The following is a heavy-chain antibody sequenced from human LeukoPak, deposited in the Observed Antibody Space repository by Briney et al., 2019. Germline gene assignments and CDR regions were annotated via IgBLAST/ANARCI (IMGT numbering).Heavy chain of an antibody. D-gene: IGHD4-17*01. Sequence: SETLSLTCTVSGGSMSSNYWSWVRQPPGKGLEWIGYIYYSGNTNSNPSLKSRVTISVDTSKNQFSLNLSSVTAADTAVYYCARDRGYGDYLNYFDYWGQGTLVTVSS. V-gene: IGHV4-59*01. J-gene: IGHJ4*02. CDR1: GGSMSSNY. CDR2: IYYSGNT. CDR3: ARDRGYGDYLNYFDY.